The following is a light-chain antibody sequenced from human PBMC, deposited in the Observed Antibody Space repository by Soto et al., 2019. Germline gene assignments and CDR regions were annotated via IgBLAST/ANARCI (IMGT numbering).Light chain of an antibody. CDR3: QNRTDWPPVCT. CDR2: DAS. J-gene: IGKJ2*02. Sequence: EIVLTQSPATLSFSPGERATLSCRASQSIDIYLAWYQQIPGQAPRLPIYDASHRATGIPARFSGSGSATDFTLPLSSLEPGAFAVYYCQNRTDWPPVCTFGQGTKLEIK. CDR1: QSIDIY. V-gene: IGKV3-11*01.